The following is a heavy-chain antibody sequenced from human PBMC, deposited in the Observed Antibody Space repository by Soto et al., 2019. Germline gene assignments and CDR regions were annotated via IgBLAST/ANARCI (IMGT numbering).Heavy chain of an antibody. V-gene: IGHV3-21*01. J-gene: IGHJ5*02. Sequence: ESGGGLVKPGGSLRLSCAASGFTFSSYSMNWVRQAPGKGLEWVSSISSSSSYIYYADSVKGRFTISRDNAKNSLYLQMNSLRAEDTAVYYCAGGQRSDPFDPWGQGTLVTVSS. CDR2: ISSSSSYI. CDR3: AGGQRSDPFDP. D-gene: IGHD3-16*01. CDR1: GFTFSSYS.